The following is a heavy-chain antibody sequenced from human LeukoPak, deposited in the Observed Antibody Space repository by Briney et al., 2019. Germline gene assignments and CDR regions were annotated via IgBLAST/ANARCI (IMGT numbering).Heavy chain of an antibody. CDR1: GFTFSSYS. CDR2: ISSSSSYI. D-gene: IGHD4-17*01. J-gene: IGHJ4*02. Sequence: PGGSLRLSCAASGFTFSSYSMNWVRQAPGKGLEWVSSISSSSSYIYYADSVKGRFTISRDNAKNSLYLQMNSLRAEDTAVYYCARDLLDPTVKYYFDYWGQGTLVTVSS. CDR3: ARDLLDPTVKYYFDY. V-gene: IGHV3-21*01.